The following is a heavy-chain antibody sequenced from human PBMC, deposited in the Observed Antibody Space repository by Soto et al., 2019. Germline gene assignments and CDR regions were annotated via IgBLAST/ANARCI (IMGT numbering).Heavy chain of an antibody. D-gene: IGHD2-2*01. V-gene: IGHV4-61*08. CDR1: GGSSSSGVYY. Sequence: SETLPLTCTVAGGSSSSGVYYWSWIRQPPGKGLEWIGYIYYSGSTNYNPSLKSRVTISVDTSKNQFSLKLSSVTAADTAVYYCARGHDIVVANWFDPWGQGTLVTVSS. CDR3: ARGHDIVVANWFDP. CDR2: IYYSGST. J-gene: IGHJ5*02.